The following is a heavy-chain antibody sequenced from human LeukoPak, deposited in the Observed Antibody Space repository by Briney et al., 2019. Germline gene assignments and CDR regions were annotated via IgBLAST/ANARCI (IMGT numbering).Heavy chain of an antibody. CDR2: ISYDGSNS. J-gene: IGHJ4*02. CDR3: AKHEPILRSSTSWLDY. D-gene: IGHD2-2*01. Sequence: GGSLRLSCEASGFTFNDYYMSWIRQAPGKGLEWVAVISYDGSNSYYANSVKGRFTVSRDNSKNTLYLQMNSLRAEDTAVYYCAKHEPILRSSTSWLDYWGQGTLVTVSS. V-gene: IGHV3-30*18. CDR1: GFTFNDYY.